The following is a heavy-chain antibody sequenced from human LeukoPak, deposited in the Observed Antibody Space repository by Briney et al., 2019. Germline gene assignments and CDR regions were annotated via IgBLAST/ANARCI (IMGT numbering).Heavy chain of an antibody. Sequence: SETLSLTCSVSGDSLSGYWWTWIRQPPGKGLEWIGIMYYTGSTNYNPSLKRRVTLSADTSKNQFSLKLTSVTAADTAVYYCTRRRYYDPLGLDFWGRGTLVTVSS. D-gene: IGHD3-22*01. CDR3: TRRRYYDPLGLDF. J-gene: IGHJ4*02. V-gene: IGHV4-59*12. CDR1: GDSLSGYW. CDR2: MYYTGST.